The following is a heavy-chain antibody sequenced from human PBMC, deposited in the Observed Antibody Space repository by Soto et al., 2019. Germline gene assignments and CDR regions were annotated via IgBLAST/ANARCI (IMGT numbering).Heavy chain of an antibody. Sequence: QVQLEQSAAEVKKPGASVKVSCKASGYTFTSYDINWVRQATGQGLEWMGWMNPNSGNTGYAQKFQGRVTMTRNTSISTAYMELSSLRSEDTAVYYCARVTTVTTADYYYYGMDVWGQGTTVTVSS. J-gene: IGHJ6*02. CDR3: ARVTTVTTADYYYYGMDV. CDR2: MNPNSGNT. D-gene: IGHD4-17*01. V-gene: IGHV1-8*01. CDR1: GYTFTSYD.